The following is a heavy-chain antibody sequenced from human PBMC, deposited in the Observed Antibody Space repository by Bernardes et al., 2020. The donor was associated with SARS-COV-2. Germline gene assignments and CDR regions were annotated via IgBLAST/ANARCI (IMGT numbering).Heavy chain of an antibody. J-gene: IGHJ4*02. CDR1: GDSVSSNSAA. D-gene: IGHD3-10*01. V-gene: IGHV6-1*01. CDR2: TYYRSKWYN. Sequence: QTLSLTCAISGDSVSSNSAAWHRIRQSPSRGLEWLGRTYYRSKWYNDYAVSVKSRITINPDTSKNQFSLQLNSVTPEDTAVYYCARDLTITMVRGVIMFPFDYWGQGTLVTVSS. CDR3: ARDLTITMVRGVIMFPFDY.